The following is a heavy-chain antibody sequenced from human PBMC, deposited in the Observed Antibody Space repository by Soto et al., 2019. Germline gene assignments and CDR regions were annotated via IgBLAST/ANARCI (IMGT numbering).Heavy chain of an antibody. CDR3: GAERAYFHDSNGYLSIDF. CDR1: GFSFSDAG. V-gene: IGHV3-15*07. Sequence: EVQLVESGGGLVKPGGSLRLSCAASGFSFSDAGLNWARQAPGKGLEWAGRVKSKTDGETADYATFVKGRFTTSRDDSKTALYLQMNSLKTEDTAVYYCGAERAYFHDSNGYLSIDFWGQGTLVTVSS. J-gene: IGHJ4*02. CDR2: VKSKTDGETA. D-gene: IGHD3-22*01.